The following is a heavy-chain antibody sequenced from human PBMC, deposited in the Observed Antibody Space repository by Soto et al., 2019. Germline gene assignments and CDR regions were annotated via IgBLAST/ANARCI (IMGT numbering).Heavy chain of an antibody. CDR3: ARDIGDFWSGYPPYYYGMDV. CDR2: IIPILGIA. Sequence: SVKVSCKASGGTFSSYTISWVRQAPGQGLEWMGRIIPILGIANYAQKFQGRVTITADKSTSKNQFSLKLSSVTAADTAVYYCARDIGDFWSGYPPYYYGMDVWGQGTTVTVSS. J-gene: IGHJ6*02. D-gene: IGHD3-3*01. CDR1: GGTFSSYT. V-gene: IGHV1-69*04.